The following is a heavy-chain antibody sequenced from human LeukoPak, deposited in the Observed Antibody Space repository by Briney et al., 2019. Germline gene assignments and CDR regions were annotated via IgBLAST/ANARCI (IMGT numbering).Heavy chain of an antibody. CDR1: GGSISSDSYY. D-gene: IGHD5-18*01. CDR2: IYYSGST. Sequence: SETLSLTCTVSGGSISSDSYYWGWIRQPPGKGLEWIGTIYYSGSTYYNPSLKSRLTISVDTSKNQFSLKLSSVTAADTAVYYCARHIGYYYYYYYMDVWGKGTTVTISS. J-gene: IGHJ6*03. CDR3: ARHIGYYYYYYYMDV. V-gene: IGHV4-39*01.